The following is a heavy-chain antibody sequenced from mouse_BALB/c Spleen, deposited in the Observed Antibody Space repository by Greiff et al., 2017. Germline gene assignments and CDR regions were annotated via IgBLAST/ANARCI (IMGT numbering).Heavy chain of an antibody. D-gene: IGHD2-3*01. CDR2: IDPSDSYT. Sequence: QVQLQQPGAELVKPGASVKLSCKASGYTFTSYWMHWVKQRPGQGLEWIGEIDPSDSYTNYNQKFKGKATLTVDKSSSTAYMQLSSLTSEDAAVYYCATYDGYLYWGQGTTLTVSS. J-gene: IGHJ2*01. CDR3: ATYDGYLY. CDR1: GYTFTSYW. V-gene: IGHV1-69*02.